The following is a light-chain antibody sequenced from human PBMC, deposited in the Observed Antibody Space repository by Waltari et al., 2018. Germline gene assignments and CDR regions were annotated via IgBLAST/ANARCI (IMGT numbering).Light chain of an antibody. J-gene: IGLJ3*02. Sequence: QLVLTQSPSASASLGASVKLTCTLSSGHSTNVIAWLQKRPEKGPRFVMKVKRDGSHSKGDEIPDRFSGSSSGAERYLTISSLQSEDEADYYCQTGGHGTGVFGGGTKLTVL. CDR1: SGHSTNV. CDR3: QTGGHGTGV. CDR2: VKRDGSH. V-gene: IGLV4-69*01.